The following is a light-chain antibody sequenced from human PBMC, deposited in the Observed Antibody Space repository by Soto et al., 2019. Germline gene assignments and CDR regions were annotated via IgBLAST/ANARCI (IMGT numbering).Light chain of an antibody. V-gene: IGKV3-20*01. CDR2: DAA. J-gene: IGKJ1*01. Sequence: EFVLTQSPGTLSLSPGERATLSCRASQTVRNNYLAWYQQKPGQAPRLFIYDAANRATGIPDRFNGSGSGTDFTLTISRLEPEDFAVYYCQQYSSSPRTFGQGTKVEIK. CDR1: QTVRNNY. CDR3: QQYSSSPRT.